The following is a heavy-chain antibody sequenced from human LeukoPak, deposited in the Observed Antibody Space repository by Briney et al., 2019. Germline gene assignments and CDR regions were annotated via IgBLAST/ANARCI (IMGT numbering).Heavy chain of an antibody. CDR2: INHSGST. CDR3: ARGRGYCSSTSCYARYYYYYMDV. Sequence: SETLSLTCAVYGGSFSGYYWSWIRQPPGKGLEWIGEINHSGSTNYNPSLKSRVTISVDTSKNQFSLKLSSVTAADTAVYYCARGRGYCSSTSCYARYYYYYMDVWGKGTTVTVSS. V-gene: IGHV4-34*01. J-gene: IGHJ6*03. D-gene: IGHD2-2*01. CDR1: GGSFSGYY.